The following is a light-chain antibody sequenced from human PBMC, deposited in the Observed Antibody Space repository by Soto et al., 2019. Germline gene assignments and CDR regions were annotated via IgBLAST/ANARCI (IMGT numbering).Light chain of an antibody. CDR1: QTVSITY. Sequence: VLTQSPGTLSLSPGESATLSCRASQTVSITYLTWYQQKPGQAPRLLIFGASKRATGIPDRFSGSGSGRDFTLTISSLEPEDFAVYYCQHRMNWPWTFGQGTKVDIK. V-gene: IGKV3D-20*02. CDR2: GAS. CDR3: QHRMNWPWT. J-gene: IGKJ1*01.